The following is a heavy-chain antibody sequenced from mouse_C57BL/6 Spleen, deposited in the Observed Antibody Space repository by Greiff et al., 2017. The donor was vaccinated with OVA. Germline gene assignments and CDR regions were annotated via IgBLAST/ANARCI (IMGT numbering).Heavy chain of an antibody. CDR1: GYTFTSYW. Sequence: VQRVESGAELAKPGASVKLSCKASGYTFTSYWMHWVKQRPGQGLEWIGYINPSSGYTKYNQKFKDKATLTADKSSSTAYMQLSSLTYEDSAVYYCAKEGQLRLHYAMDYWGQGTSVTVSS. J-gene: IGHJ4*01. CDR3: AKEGQLRLHYAMDY. D-gene: IGHD3-2*02. CDR2: INPSSGYT. V-gene: IGHV1-7*01.